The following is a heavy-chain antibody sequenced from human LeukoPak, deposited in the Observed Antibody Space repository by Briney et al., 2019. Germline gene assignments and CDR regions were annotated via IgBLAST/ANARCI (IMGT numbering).Heavy chain of an antibody. D-gene: IGHD3-16*01. V-gene: IGHV3-7*05. Sequence: GGSLRLSCVASGFTFSNYWMSWVRQSPGKGLEWVAKTKEDGSEKYYVDSVKGRFTISRDNANNSLYLQMNSLRAEDTAVYYCARHGNYDFDYWGQGTLVTVSS. CDR2: TKEDGSEK. CDR1: GFTFSNYW. CDR3: ARHGNYDFDY. J-gene: IGHJ4*02.